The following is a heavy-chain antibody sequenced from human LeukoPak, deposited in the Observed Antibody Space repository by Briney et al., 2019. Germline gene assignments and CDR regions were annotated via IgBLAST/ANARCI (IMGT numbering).Heavy chain of an antibody. J-gene: IGHJ4*02. CDR3: AKFGMATIGTVWDY. CDR2: ISGSGGST. D-gene: IGHD5-24*01. CDR1: GFTVSSNH. V-gene: IGHV3-23*01. Sequence: GGSLRLSCAGSGFTVSSNHMSWVRQAPGKGLEWVSAISGSGGSTYYADSVKGRFTISRDNSKNTLYLQMNSLRAEDTAVYYCAKFGMATIGTVWDYWGQGTLVTVSS.